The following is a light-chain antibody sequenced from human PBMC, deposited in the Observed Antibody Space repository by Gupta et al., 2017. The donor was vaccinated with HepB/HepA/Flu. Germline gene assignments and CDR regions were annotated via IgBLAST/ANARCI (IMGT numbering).Light chain of an antibody. J-gene: IGKJ2*01. CDR1: QSISTS. V-gene: IGKV1-5*03. Sequence: DIQMTQSPSTLSASVGDRVTITCRAGQSISTSLAWYQHKPGKAPKLLIYKASRVESGVPSRVSVSGSGTEFSLTISSLQPDDFATYYCQHESNSPFTFGQGTKLDI. CDR2: KAS. CDR3: QHESNSPFT.